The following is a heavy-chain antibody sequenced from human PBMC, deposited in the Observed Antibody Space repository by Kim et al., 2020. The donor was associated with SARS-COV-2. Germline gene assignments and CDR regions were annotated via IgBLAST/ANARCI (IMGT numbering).Heavy chain of an antibody. J-gene: IGHJ4*02. CDR3: ARDPPGQVLIDY. Sequence: GGSLRLSCGVSGFNLSSHGMHWVRQAPGKGLEWVAIIWFDGNRKYYADSVKGRFTISRDISKNTLYLQMNSLRADDTAIYFCARDPPGQVLIDYWGQGTLVTVSS. V-gene: IGHV3-33*01. CDR2: IWFDGNRK. D-gene: IGHD2-15*01. CDR1: GFNLSSHG.